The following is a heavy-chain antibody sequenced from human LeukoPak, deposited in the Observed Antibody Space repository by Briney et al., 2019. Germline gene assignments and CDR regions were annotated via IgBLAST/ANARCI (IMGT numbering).Heavy chain of an antibody. CDR3: ARQWSGESLPDY. D-gene: IGHD3-10*01. J-gene: IGHJ4*02. V-gene: IGHV3-7*04. CDR2: IKQDGSEK. CDR1: GFTFSAYA. Sequence: PGGSLRLSCEASGFTFSAYAMTWVRQAPGKGLEWVANIKQDGSEKYYVDSVKGRFTISRDNAKNSLYLQMNSLRAEDTAVYYCARQWSGESLPDYWGQGTLVTVSS.